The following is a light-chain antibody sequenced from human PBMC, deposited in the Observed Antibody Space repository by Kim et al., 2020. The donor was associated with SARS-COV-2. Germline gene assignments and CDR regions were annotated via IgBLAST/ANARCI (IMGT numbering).Light chain of an antibody. CDR1: SRDGGAYNY. J-gene: IGLJ1*01. Sequence: PGQSVTISCTGTSRDGGAYNYVSWYQHHPGTAPKLMIYDVTMRPSGVPDRFSGSKSGNTASLTISGLQAEDEADYYCCSFAGTAYVFGIGTKVTVL. CDR2: DVT. CDR3: CSFAGTAYV. V-gene: IGLV2-11*01.